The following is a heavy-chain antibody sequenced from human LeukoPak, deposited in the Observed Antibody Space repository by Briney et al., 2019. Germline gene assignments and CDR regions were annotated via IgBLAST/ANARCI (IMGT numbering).Heavy chain of an antibody. J-gene: IGHJ4*02. CDR1: GGTFSSYA. V-gene: IGHV1-69*13. D-gene: IGHD1-26*01. Sequence: ASVKVSCKASGGTFSSYAISWVRQAPGQGLEWMGGIIPIFGTANYAQKFQGRVTITADESTSTAYMELSSLRSEDTAVYYCTTDPYSGSYGMEDPLYYFDYWGQGTLVTVSS. CDR3: TTDPYSGSYGMEDPLYYFDY. CDR2: IIPIFGTA.